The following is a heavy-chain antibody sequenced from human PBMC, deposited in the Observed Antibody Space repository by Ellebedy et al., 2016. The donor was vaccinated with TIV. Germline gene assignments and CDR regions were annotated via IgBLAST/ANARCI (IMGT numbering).Heavy chain of an antibody. CDR1: GFTFSSYW. Sequence: GESLKISCAASGFTFSSYWMHWVRQAPGKGLVWVSRINSDGSSTSYADSVKGRFTISRDNAKNTLYLQMNSLRAEDTAVYYCARDGIVGGTTEYYFDYWGQGTQVTVSS. CDR3: ARDGIVGGTTEYYFDY. V-gene: IGHV3-74*01. D-gene: IGHD1-26*01. J-gene: IGHJ4*02. CDR2: INSDGSST.